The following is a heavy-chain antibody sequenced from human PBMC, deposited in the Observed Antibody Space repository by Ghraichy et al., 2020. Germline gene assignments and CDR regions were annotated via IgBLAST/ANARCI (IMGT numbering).Heavy chain of an antibody. CDR3: ARNGDSSSWKQPHYYYYYGMDV. CDR2: IYYSGST. V-gene: IGHV4-59*01. J-gene: IGHJ6*02. D-gene: IGHD6-13*01. CDR1: GGSISSYY. Sequence: SETLSLTCTVSGGSISSYYWSWIRQPPGKGLEWIGYIYYSGSTNYNPSLKSRVTISVDTSKNQFSLKLSSVTAADTAVYYCARNGDSSSWKQPHYYYYYGMDVWGQGTTVTVSS.